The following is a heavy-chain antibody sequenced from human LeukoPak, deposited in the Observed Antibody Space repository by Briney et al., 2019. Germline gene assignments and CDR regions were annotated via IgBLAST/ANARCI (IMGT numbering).Heavy chain of an antibody. CDR2: INPNSGGT. Sequence: GASVKVSCKASGYTFTAYYVHWVRQAPGQGLEWMGWINPNSGGTNYAQKFQGRVTMTRDTSISTAYMELSRLRSDDTAVYYCAREGPYYDIPTVLVSPQFDYWGQGTLVTVSS. J-gene: IGHJ4*02. D-gene: IGHD3-9*01. CDR3: AREGPYYDIPTVLVSPQFDY. CDR1: GYTFTAYY. V-gene: IGHV1-2*02.